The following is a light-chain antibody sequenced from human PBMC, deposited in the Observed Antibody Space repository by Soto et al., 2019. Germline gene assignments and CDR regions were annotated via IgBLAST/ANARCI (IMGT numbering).Light chain of an antibody. CDR1: SSDVGGYNY. J-gene: IGLJ1*01. CDR3: SSDAGSSNV. V-gene: IGLV2-8*01. Sequence: QSALTQPPSAAGAPGQSVAISSTGTSSDVGGYNYVSWYQQHPGNAPKLMIDEVNKRPSGFPDRFSGSKSGNTASLTCSGLQAEDEADYFCSSDAGSSNVFATGSELTV. CDR2: EVN.